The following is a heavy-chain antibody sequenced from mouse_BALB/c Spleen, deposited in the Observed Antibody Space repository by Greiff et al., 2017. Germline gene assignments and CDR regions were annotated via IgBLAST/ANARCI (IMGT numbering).Heavy chain of an antibody. CDR2: ISYSGST. CDR3: ATFYYGNLYAMDY. D-gene: IGHD2-1*01. V-gene: IGHV3-2*02. J-gene: IGHJ4*01. CDR1: GYSITSDYA. Sequence: EVMLVESGPGLVKPSQSLSLTCTVTGYSITSDYAWNWIRQFPGNKLEWMGYISYSGSTSYNPSLKSRISITRDTSKNQFFLQLNSVTTEDTATYYCATFYYGNLYAMDYWGQGTSVTVSS.